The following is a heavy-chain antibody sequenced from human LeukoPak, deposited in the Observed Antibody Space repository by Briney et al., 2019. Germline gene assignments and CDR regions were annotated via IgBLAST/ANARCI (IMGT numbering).Heavy chain of an antibody. Sequence: PGGSLRLSCAASGFTFSNAWMSWVRQAPGKGLEWVGRIKSKTDGGTTDYAAPVKGRFTISRDDSKNTLYLQMNSLKTEDTAVYYCTHMIVVVGWVAFDIWGQGTMVTVSS. J-gene: IGHJ3*02. D-gene: IGHD3-22*01. CDR2: IKSKTDGGTT. CDR1: GFTFSNAW. CDR3: THMIVVVGWVAFDI. V-gene: IGHV3-15*01.